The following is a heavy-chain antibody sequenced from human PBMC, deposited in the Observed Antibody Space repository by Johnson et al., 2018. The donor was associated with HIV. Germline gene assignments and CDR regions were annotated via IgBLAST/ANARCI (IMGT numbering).Heavy chain of an antibody. Sequence: VQLLESGGGLVQPGRSLRLSCAASGFTFDDYAMHWVRQAPGKGLEWVSGINWTGGSRGYAASVKGRLAISRDNAKNSLYLQMNSLRAEDTALYYCASIRLRDRRLVGAFDIWGQGTMVTVSS. J-gene: IGHJ3*02. D-gene: IGHD6-19*01. CDR2: INWTGGSR. CDR3: ASIRLRDRRLVGAFDI. CDR1: GFTFDDYA. V-gene: IGHV3-20*04.